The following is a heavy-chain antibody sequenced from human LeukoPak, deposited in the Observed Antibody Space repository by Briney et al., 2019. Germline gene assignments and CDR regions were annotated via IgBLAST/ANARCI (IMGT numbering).Heavy chain of an antibody. CDR3: ARDQRGNNWVFDY. Sequence: ASVKVSYKASGYTFTGHHIHWVRQAPGQGLEWMGWMNPDSGGTNYAPKFQGRVTMARDTSISTAYMEVGNLRSDDTAVYFCARDQRGNNWVFDYWGQGTLVTVSS. CDR2: MNPDSGGT. CDR1: GYTFTGHH. D-gene: IGHD5-24*01. J-gene: IGHJ4*02. V-gene: IGHV1-2*02.